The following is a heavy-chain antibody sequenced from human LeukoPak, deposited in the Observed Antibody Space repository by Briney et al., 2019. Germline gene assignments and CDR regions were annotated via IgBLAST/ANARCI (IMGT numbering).Heavy chain of an antibody. CDR1: GYTFTGKF. V-gene: IGHV1-69*13. CDR2: IIPIFGTA. CDR3: ARAPVYYYGSGSYFRPNWFDP. D-gene: IGHD3-10*01. Sequence: SVKVSCKASGYTFTGKFIHWVRQAPGQGLEWMGGIIPIFGTANYAQKFQGRVTITADESTSTAYMELSSLRSEDTAVYYCARAPVYYYGSGSYFRPNWFDPWGQGTLVTVSS. J-gene: IGHJ5*02.